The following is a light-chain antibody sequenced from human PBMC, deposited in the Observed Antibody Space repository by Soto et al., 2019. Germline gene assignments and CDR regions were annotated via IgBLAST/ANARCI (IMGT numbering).Light chain of an antibody. Sequence: QSALTQPPSASGSPGQSVTLSCTGTSSDVGAYNYVSWYQQHPGKAPKLIIYEVNKRPSGVPGRFSGSKSGSTASLTVSGLQAEDEADYHCASYAGGTKLIFGGGTKLTVL. CDR1: SSDVGAYNY. J-gene: IGLJ2*01. CDR2: EVN. CDR3: ASYAGGTKLI. V-gene: IGLV2-8*01.